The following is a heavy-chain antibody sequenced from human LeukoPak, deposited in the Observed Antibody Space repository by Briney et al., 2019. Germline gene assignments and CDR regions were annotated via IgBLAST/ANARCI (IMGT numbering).Heavy chain of an antibody. D-gene: IGHD3-10*01. CDR1: GGSISSYY. CDR2: IYYTGST. Sequence: PSETLSLTCTVSGGSISSYYWSWIRQPPGKGLEWIGHIYYTGSTNYNPSLKSRVTISVDTSKNQFSLKLSSVTAADTAVYYCARAPMVRGRLIDYWGQGTLVTVSS. J-gene: IGHJ4*02. CDR3: ARAPMVRGRLIDY. V-gene: IGHV4-59*12.